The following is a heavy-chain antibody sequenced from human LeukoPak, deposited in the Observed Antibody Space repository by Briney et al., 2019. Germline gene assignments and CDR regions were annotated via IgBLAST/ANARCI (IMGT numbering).Heavy chain of an antibody. CDR1: GFTFSSYA. Sequence: PGGSLRLSCAASGFTFSSYAMHWVRQAPGKGLEWVAVISYDGSNKYYADSVKGRFTISRDNSKNTLYLQMNSLRAEDTAVYYCASQQVGYGDYWGQGTLVTVSS. CDR2: ISYDGSNK. D-gene: IGHD6-13*01. V-gene: IGHV3-30-3*01. J-gene: IGHJ4*02. CDR3: ASQQVGYGDY.